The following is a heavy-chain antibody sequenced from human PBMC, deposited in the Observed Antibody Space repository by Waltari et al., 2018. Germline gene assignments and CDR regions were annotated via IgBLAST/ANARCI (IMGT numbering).Heavy chain of an antibody. CDR1: GGSFRGYY. CDR2: INHSGST. D-gene: IGHD3-16*02. CDR3: ARGRGPWGSYRYFDY. V-gene: IGHV4-34*01. Sequence: QVQLQQWGAGLLKPSETLSLTCAVYGGSFRGYYWSWIRQPPGKGLEWIGEINHSGSTNYNPSLKSRVTISLDTSKNQFSLYLNSLTAADTAVYYCARGRGPWGSYRYFDYWGQGTLVTVSS. J-gene: IGHJ4*02.